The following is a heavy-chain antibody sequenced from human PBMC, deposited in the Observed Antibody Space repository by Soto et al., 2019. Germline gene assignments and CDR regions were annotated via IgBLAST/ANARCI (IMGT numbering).Heavy chain of an antibody. CDR3: ARHKPNSSGWYYYGMDV. J-gene: IGHJ6*02. CDR1: GGSISSSNW. CDR2: IYHSGST. V-gene: IGHV4-4*02. D-gene: IGHD6-19*01. Sequence: SETLSLTCAVSGGSISSSNWWSWVRQPPGKGLEWIGEIYHSGSTNYNPSLKSRVTISVDTSKNQFSLKLSSVTAADTAVYYCARHKPNSSGWYYYGMDVWGQGTTVTVSS.